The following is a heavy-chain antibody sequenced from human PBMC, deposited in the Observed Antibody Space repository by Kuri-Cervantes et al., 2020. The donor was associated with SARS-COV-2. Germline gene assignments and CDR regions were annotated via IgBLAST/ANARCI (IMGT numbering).Heavy chain of an antibody. CDR3: ARRWFDFWSGYYTFDY. J-gene: IGHJ4*02. Sequence: SETLSLTCSVSGGSISSGDYYWGWIRQPPGKGLEWIGSIYYSGSTYYNPSLKSRVTISVDTSKNQFSLKLSSVTAADTAVYYCARRWFDFWSGYYTFDYWGQGTLVTVSS. D-gene: IGHD3-3*01. CDR2: IYYSGST. V-gene: IGHV4-39*01. CDR1: GGSISSGDYY.